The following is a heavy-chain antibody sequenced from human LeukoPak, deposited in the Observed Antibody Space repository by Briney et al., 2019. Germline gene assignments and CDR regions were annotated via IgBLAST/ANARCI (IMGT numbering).Heavy chain of an antibody. CDR3: AGHHPRNTVDF. Sequence: PSETLSPTCTVSGGSISSYYWSWIRQPPGKGLEWIAYISDIGSINYNPSLKSRVTISLDTSRNQFSLKLSSVTAADTAVYYCAGHHPRNTVDFWGQGTLVTVSS. J-gene: IGHJ4*02. CDR1: GGSISSYY. CDR2: ISDIGSI. V-gene: IGHV4-59*08. D-gene: IGHD2/OR15-2a*01.